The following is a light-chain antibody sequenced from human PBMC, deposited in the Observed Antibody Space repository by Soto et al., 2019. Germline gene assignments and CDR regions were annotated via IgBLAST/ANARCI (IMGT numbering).Light chain of an antibody. CDR1: QSVRSTY. V-gene: IGKV3-20*01. Sequence: EVVLTQSPGTLSLSTGERATGACRASQSVRSTYLPWYQQKPGQTLRLLLYRTSSRATGIPDTFSGSGSGTKVTISISRLDPEDFAVPYCQQHGTSTGTFGQGTQVDI. CDR3: QQHGTSTGT. CDR2: RTS. J-gene: IGKJ1*01.